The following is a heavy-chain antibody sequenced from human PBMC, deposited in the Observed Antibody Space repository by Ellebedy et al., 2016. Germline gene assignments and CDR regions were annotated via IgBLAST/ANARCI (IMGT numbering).Heavy chain of an antibody. Sequence: GESLKISXVASGYTFTSYWIGWVRQKPGKGLEWMGIIYPGDSDTTYTPSFRGQVTISADKSTGTAYLQWSSLKASDTAVYYCTRGGPADRWLQGFDVWGQGTMVTVAS. CDR2: IYPGDSDT. CDR3: TRGGPADRWLQGFDV. J-gene: IGHJ3*01. D-gene: IGHD5-24*01. CDR1: GYTFTSYW. V-gene: IGHV5-51*01.